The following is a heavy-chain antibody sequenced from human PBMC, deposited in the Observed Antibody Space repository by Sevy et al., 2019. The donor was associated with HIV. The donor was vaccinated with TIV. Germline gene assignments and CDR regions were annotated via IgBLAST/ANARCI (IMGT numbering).Heavy chain of an antibody. Sequence: SGTLSLTCTVSGGSISSYYWKWIRQPPGKGLEWIGYMDYSGSSSYNPSLEGRVSISLNTSKNQFSLKLTSMTAADTAVYYGARAGGSTDWGIDVWGQGTTVTVSS. D-gene: IGHD2-2*01. CDR1: GGSISSYY. CDR3: ARAGGSTDWGIDV. CDR2: MDYSGSS. V-gene: IGHV4-59*01. J-gene: IGHJ6*02.